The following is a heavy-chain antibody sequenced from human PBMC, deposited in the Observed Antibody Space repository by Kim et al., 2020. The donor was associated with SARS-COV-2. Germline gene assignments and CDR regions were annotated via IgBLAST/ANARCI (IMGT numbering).Heavy chain of an antibody. CDR1: GFTFSDYY. CDR3: ASGAWESQVTLDY. CDR2: ISSSSSYT. V-gene: IGHV3-11*03. Sequence: GGSLRLSCAASGFTFSDYYMSWIRQAPGKGLEWVSYISSSSSYTNYADSVKGRFTISRDNAKNSLYLQMNSLRAEDTAVYYCASGAWESQVTLDYWGQGTLVTVSS. J-gene: IGHJ4*02. D-gene: IGHD1-26*01.